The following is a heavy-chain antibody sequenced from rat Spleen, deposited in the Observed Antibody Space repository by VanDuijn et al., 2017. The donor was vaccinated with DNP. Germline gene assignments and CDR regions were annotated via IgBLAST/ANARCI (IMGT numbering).Heavy chain of an antibody. J-gene: IGHJ2*01. D-gene: IGHD1-4*01. Sequence: EVQVLESGGGLVQPGNSLKLSCATSGFTFSTAWMYWYRQFPEKRLEWVARIKAKSNNYATDYTESVKGRFTISRDNAQSTLYLQMDSLRSDDTATYYCAGRPPPTRGPFDYWGQGVTVTVSS. CDR1: GFTFSTAW. CDR2: IKAKSNNYAT. V-gene: IGHV6-6*01. CDR3: AGRPPPTRGPFDY.